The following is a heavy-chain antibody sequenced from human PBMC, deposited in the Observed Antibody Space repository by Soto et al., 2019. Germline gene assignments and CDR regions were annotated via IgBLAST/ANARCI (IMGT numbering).Heavy chain of an antibody. J-gene: IGHJ4*02. V-gene: IGHV1-46*01. D-gene: IGHD2-15*01. CDR3: ASVPSGWHSQRFDY. Sequence: QVQLVQSGAEVKKPGASVKVSCKASGYTFTSYYMHWVRQAPGQGLGWMGIINPSGGSTSYAQKFQGRVTMTSDTSTSTVYMELSSLRSEDTAVYYCASVPSGWHSQRFDYWGQGTLVTVSS. CDR2: INPSGGST. CDR1: GYTFTSYY.